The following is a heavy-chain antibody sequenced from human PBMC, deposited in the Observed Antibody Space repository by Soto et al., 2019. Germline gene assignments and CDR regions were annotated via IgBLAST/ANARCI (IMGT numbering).Heavy chain of an antibody. Sequence: GGSLRLSCAASRFTFSTYAMKWVRQAPGKGLECVASIGGSGRNTYYADSVKGRFTISRDNSKNTLYLQMNSLRGEDTAVYYCAKGEYCTNPRSSGHDWGQGTLVTVSS. V-gene: IGHV3-23*01. CDR3: AKGEYCTNPRSSGHD. CDR2: IGGSGRNT. D-gene: IGHD2-8*01. CDR1: RFTFSTYA. J-gene: IGHJ4*02.